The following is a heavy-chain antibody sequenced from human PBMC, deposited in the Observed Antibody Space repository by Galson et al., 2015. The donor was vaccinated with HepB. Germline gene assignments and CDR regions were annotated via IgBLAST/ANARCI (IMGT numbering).Heavy chain of an antibody. CDR3: ARDQGYCSGGSCYWSYYYGMDV. V-gene: IGHV3-33*01. CDR2: IWYDGSNT. J-gene: IGHJ6*02. D-gene: IGHD2-15*01. Sequence: SLRLSCAASGFTFSSYGMHWVRQAPGKGLEWVAVIWYDGSNTYYADSVKGRFTISRDNSKNTLYLQMNSLRAEDTAMYYCARDQGYCSGGSCYWSYYYGMDVWGQGTTVIVSS. CDR1: GFTFSSYG.